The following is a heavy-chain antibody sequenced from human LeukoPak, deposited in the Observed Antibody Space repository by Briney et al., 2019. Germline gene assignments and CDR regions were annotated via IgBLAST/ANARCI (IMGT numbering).Heavy chain of an antibody. J-gene: IGHJ5*02. CDR1: GFTFSSYD. CDR3: AREIAVAGTRFDP. Sequence: PGGSLRLSCAASGFTFSSYDMSWVRQAPGKELDWISRISGSGRSASYAVSVRGRFTISRDNDRNTLFLLLNRLRDDDTAVYYCAREIAVAGTRFDPWGQGTLVTVSP. V-gene: IGHV3-23*01. CDR2: ISGSGRSA. D-gene: IGHD6-19*01.